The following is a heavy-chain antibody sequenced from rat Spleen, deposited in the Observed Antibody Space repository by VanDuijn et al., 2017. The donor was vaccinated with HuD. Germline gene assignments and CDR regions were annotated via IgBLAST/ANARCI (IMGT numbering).Heavy chain of an antibody. CDR3: TTGGV. CDR1: GFTFNNYW. CDR2: ITHIGGIT. Sequence: EVQLVESGGGLVQPGRSLKLTCEASGFTFNNYWMTWIRQAPGKGLEWVATITHIGGITYYPDSVKGRFTISRHNTQNTLYLQMNSLRSEDTATYYCTTGGVWGQGVMATVSS. V-gene: IGHV5-31*01. J-gene: IGHJ2*01. D-gene: IGHD1-11*01.